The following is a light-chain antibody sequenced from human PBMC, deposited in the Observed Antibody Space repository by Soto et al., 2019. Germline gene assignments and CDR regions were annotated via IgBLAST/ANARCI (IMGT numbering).Light chain of an antibody. CDR3: QQYSSSVWT. V-gene: IGKV3-20*01. Sequence: EIVLTQSPGTLSLSPGERAILSCRASQIIYSNYLAWYQQKPGQAPRLLIYDAATRAAGIPDRFSGSGSGTDFSLTINRLEPEDFAVYYCQQYSSSVWTFGQGTKVEIK. CDR2: DAA. CDR1: QIIYSNY. J-gene: IGKJ1*01.